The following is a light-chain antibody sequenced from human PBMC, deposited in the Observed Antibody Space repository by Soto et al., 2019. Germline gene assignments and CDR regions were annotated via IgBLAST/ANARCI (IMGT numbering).Light chain of an antibody. Sequence: QSVLTQPASVSGSPGQSITISCTGTSSDVGAYIFVSWYQQHPGKAPKLMIYDIINRPSGVSNRFSGSKSGNTASLTISGLQAEDEADYYCVSFTTSRSYVFGTGTKVTLL. V-gene: IGLV2-14*03. CDR1: SSDVGAYIF. CDR2: DII. J-gene: IGLJ1*01. CDR3: VSFTTSRSYV.